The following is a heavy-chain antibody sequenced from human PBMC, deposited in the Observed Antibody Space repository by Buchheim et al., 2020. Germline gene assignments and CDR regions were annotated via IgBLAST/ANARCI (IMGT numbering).Heavy chain of an antibody. CDR3: AAIATDVSRWFDA. V-gene: IGHV4-39*01. D-gene: IGHD6-13*01. CDR1: GDPLSSYNYF. CDR2: IHYSGST. J-gene: IGHJ5*02. Sequence: QVQLQESGPGLVKPSETLSLTCTVSGDPLSSYNYFWGWIRQPPGKGLDWIGYIHYSGSTYYSPSLQSPITLSVVTPKHHFSLNVNSVTAADTAVYYCAAIATDVSRWFDAWGQGTL.